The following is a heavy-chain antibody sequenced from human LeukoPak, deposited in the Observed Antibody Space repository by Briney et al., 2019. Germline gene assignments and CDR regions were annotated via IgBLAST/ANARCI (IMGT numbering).Heavy chain of an antibody. Sequence: GGSLRLSCAASGFTFSNYDMIWVRQAPGKGLEWVSYISTSGDTIHHADSVKGRFTISRDNAKNSLYLQMNSLRVEDTAVYYCARGVVMPYWGQGTLVTVSS. V-gene: IGHV3-48*03. CDR3: ARGVVMPY. J-gene: IGHJ4*02. CDR2: ISTSGDTI. CDR1: GFTFSNYD. D-gene: IGHD3-3*01.